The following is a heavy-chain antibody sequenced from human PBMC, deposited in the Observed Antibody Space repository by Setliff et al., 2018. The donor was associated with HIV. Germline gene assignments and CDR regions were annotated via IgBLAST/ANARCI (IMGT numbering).Heavy chain of an antibody. V-gene: IGHV5-51*01. Sequence: GESLKISCKASGYSFSDYWIGWVRQMPGKGLVWMGIIFPDDSDTRHSPSFQGHVTISADKSISTAYLQGSSLKASDTTIYYCARQLEDQNNFWSGYWRNYYYMDVWGKGTTVTVSS. CDR1: GYSFSDYW. J-gene: IGHJ6*03. CDR3: ARQLEDQNNFWSGYWRNYYYMDV. D-gene: IGHD3-3*01. CDR2: IFPDDSDT.